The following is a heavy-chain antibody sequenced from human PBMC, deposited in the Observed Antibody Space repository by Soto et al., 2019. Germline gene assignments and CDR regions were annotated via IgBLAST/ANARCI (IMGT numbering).Heavy chain of an antibody. CDR1: GFTFSSYA. CDR3: ARGTRLTIFGVVIPPVDY. D-gene: IGHD3-3*01. V-gene: IGHV3-30-3*01. Sequence: GGSLRLSCAASGFTFSSYAMHWVRQAPGKGLEWVAVISYDGSNKYYADSVKGRFTISRDNSKNTLYLQMNSLRAEDTAVYYCARGTRLTIFGVVIPPVDYWGQGTLVTVSS. CDR2: ISYDGSNK. J-gene: IGHJ4*02.